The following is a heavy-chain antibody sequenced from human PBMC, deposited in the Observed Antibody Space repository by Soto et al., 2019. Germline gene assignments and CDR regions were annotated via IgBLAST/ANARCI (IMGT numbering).Heavy chain of an antibody. D-gene: IGHD1-26*01. V-gene: IGHV3-23*01. Sequence: PGGSLRLSCAASGFTFISYAMSWVLQAPGKGLEWVSAISGTGVSTYYADSVKGRFTISRDNSKNTLYLQMNRLRAEDTAVFYCASQWQLDYWGQGTLVTVSS. CDR1: GFTFISYA. CDR3: ASQWQLDY. J-gene: IGHJ4*02. CDR2: ISGTGVST.